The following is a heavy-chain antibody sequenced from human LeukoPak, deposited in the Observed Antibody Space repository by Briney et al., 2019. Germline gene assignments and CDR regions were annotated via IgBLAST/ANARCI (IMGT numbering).Heavy chain of an antibody. Sequence: GGSLRLSCAASGLHFSGTAMSWVRQAPGKGLEWVSAISHDGMNAYYADSVKVRFTISRDNSKKTVSLEMSSLTAADTGVYYCAKDGAQYSSGPECDPRGQGALVTVSP. CDR3: AKDGAQYSSGPECDP. J-gene: IGHJ5*02. CDR2: ISHDGMNA. D-gene: IGHD6-19*01. CDR1: GLHFSGTA. V-gene: IGHV3-23*01.